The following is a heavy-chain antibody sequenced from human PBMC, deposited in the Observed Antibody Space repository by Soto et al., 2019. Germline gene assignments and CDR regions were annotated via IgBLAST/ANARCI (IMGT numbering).Heavy chain of an antibody. D-gene: IGHD6-13*01. J-gene: IGHJ6*01. CDR1: GFTFSSYA. CDR3: AKASIAVAGYPDYYYGMEV. Sequence: GGSLRLSCAASGFTFSSYAMSWVRQAPGKGLEWVSAISGSGGSTYYADSVKGRFTISRDNSKNTLYLQMNSLRAEDTAVYYCAKASIAVAGYPDYYYGMEVWGHGTTDTVSS. CDR2: ISGSGGST. V-gene: IGHV3-23*01.